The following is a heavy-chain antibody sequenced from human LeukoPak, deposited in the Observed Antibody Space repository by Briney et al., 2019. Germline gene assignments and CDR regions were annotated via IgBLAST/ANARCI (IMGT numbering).Heavy chain of an antibody. CDR3: ARGVLPPFDP. D-gene: IGHD3-10*01. V-gene: IGHV6-1*01. CDR1: GDTVSSNSAA. Sequence: SQTLSLTCAISGDTVSSNSAAWHWIGQSPSRGLEWLGRTYYRSKWYNDYAVSVKSRITINPDTSKNQFSLQLNSVTPEDTAVYYCARGVLPPFDPWGQGTLVTVSS. CDR2: TYYRSKWYN. J-gene: IGHJ5*02.